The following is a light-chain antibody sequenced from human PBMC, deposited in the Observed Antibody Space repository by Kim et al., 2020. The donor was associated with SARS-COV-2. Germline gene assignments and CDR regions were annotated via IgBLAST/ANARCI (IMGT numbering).Light chain of an antibody. Sequence: QPVLTQSPSASASLGASVKLTCTLSSGHSSYVIAWHQQQPEKGPRYLMKLNSDGSHSKGDGIPDRFSGSSSGAERYLTISSLQSEDEADYYCQTWGTGLNWVFGGGTQLTVL. CDR1: SGHSSYV. CDR2: LNSDGSH. CDR3: QTWGTGLNWV. V-gene: IGLV4-69*01. J-gene: IGLJ3*02.